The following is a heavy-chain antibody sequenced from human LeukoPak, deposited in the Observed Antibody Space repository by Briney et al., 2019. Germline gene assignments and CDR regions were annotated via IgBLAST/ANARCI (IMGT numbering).Heavy chain of an antibody. Sequence: GGSLCLSCAPSGFTFSTYGMHWVRQAPGKGLEWVAVVSFDSNNIYYADSVKGRFTISRDNSKNTLYLQMNSLRGEDTAVYYCAKAHLPRHEVGNYYVDYWGQGTLVTVSS. CDR1: GFTFSTYG. CDR3: AKAHLPRHEVGNYYVDY. D-gene: IGHD1-26*01. V-gene: IGHV3-30*18. CDR2: VSFDSNNI. J-gene: IGHJ4*02.